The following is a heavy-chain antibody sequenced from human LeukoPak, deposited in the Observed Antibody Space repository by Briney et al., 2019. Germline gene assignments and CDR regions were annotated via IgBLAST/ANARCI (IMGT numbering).Heavy chain of an antibody. CDR3: ARGKHIVVVTAIPGYGMDV. Sequence: SETLSLTCAVYGGSFRGYYWSWIRKPPGKGLEWIGEINHRGSTNYNPSLKSRVTISVDTSKNQFSLKLSSVTAADTAVYYCARGKHIVVVTAIPGYGMDVWGQGTTVTVSS. J-gene: IGHJ6*02. CDR1: GGSFRGYY. D-gene: IGHD2-21*02. CDR2: INHRGST. V-gene: IGHV4-34*01.